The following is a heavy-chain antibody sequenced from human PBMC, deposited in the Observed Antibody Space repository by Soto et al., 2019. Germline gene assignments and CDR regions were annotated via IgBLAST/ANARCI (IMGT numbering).Heavy chain of an antibody. J-gene: IGHJ6*02. CDR2: ISYHGGNK. CDR3: ASDYAVAPVYYYYYCMDV. V-gene: IGHV3-30-3*01. Sequence: QVQLVESGGGVVQPGRSLRLSCAASGFTFSSYAMHWVRQAPGPGLEWVAVISYHGGNKYYADSVKGRFTISRDNSKNTLDLQMNSLRAEYTVVDYCASDYAVAPVYYYYYCMDVWGQGSTVTVSS. CDR1: GFTFSSYA. D-gene: IGHD2-2*01.